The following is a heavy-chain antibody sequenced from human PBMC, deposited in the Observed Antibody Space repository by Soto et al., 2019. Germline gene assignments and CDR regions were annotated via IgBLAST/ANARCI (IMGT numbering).Heavy chain of an antibody. D-gene: IGHD6-13*01. CDR2: ISSNSAYI. J-gene: IGHJ5*02. Sequence: PGGSLRLSCAASGFTFRSFTMNWVRQAPGKGQEWVSTISSNSAYINYTDALRGRFTISRDNAKNSLHLQMNRLRAEDTAVYYCTRDASRDSSARGWFDPWGPGTLVTVSS. V-gene: IGHV3-21*01. CDR1: GFTFRSFT. CDR3: TRDASRDSSARGWFDP.